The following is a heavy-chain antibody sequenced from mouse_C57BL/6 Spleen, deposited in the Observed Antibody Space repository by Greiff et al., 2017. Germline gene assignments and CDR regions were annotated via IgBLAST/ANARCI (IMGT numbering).Heavy chain of an antibody. CDR2: IDPETGGT. Sequence: QVQLQQSGAELVRPGASVTLSCKASGYTFTDYEMHWVKQTPVHGLEWIGAIDPETGGTAYNQKFKGKAILTADNSSSTAYMELRSLTSEDSAVYYCTRSMVTTVGPFAYWGQGTLVTVSA. CDR1: GYTFTDYE. CDR3: TRSMVTTVGPFAY. V-gene: IGHV1-15*01. J-gene: IGHJ3*01. D-gene: IGHD1-1*01.